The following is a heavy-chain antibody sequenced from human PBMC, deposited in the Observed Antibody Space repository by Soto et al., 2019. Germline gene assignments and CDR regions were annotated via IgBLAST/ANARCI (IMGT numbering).Heavy chain of an antibody. D-gene: IGHD2-2*01. CDR1: GGTFSSYT. V-gene: IGHV1-69*08. Sequence: QVQLVQSGAEVKKPGSSVKVSCKASGGTFSSYTISWVRQAPGQGLEWMGRIIPILGIANYAQKFQGRVTITADQSTSTAYMELSSLRSEDTAVYYCARDPSYCSSTSCPYYYGMDVWGQGTTVTVSS. CDR3: ARDPSYCSSTSCPYYYGMDV. J-gene: IGHJ6*02. CDR2: IIPILGIA.